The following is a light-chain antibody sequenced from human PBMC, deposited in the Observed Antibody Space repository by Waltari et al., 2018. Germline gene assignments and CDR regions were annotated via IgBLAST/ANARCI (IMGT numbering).Light chain of an antibody. J-gene: IGLJ3*02. CDR3: QVWDSVSDHWV. CDR1: NIGSER. V-gene: IGLV3-21*03. CDR2: DDT. Sequence: SFVLTQPPSVSVAPGRTAAITCGGDNIGSERCNWYQQRPGQAPVLVIYDDTDRPSGIPGRFSGSNSGDTATLTISGVEAGDEAVYYCQVWDSVSDHWVFGGGAKLTVL.